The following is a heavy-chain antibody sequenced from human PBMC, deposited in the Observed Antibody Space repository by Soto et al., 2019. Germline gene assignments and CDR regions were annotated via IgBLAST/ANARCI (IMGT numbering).Heavy chain of an antibody. D-gene: IGHD6-13*01. J-gene: IGHJ3*02. V-gene: IGHV1-69*02. CDR3: AREPSAAAASGAFDI. Sequence: SVKVSCKASGGTFSSYTISWVRQAPGQGLEWMGRIIPILGIANYAQKFQGRVTITADKSTSTAYMELSSLRSEDTAVYYCAREPSAAAASGAFDIRGQGTRSPSPQ. CDR1: GGTFSSYT. CDR2: IIPILGIA.